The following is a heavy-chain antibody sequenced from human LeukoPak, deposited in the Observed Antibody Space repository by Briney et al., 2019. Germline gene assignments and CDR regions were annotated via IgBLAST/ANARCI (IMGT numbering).Heavy chain of an antibody. CDR2: INHSGST. CDR1: GGSFSGYY. Sequence: PSETLSLTCAVYGGSFSGYYWSWIRQPPGKGLEWIGEINHSGSTNYNPSLKSRVTISVDTSKNQFSLKLGSVTAADTAVYYCARVQGSNHYYYSMDVWGQGATVTVSS. V-gene: IGHV4-34*01. D-gene: IGHD4-11*01. J-gene: IGHJ6*02. CDR3: ARVQGSNHYYYSMDV.